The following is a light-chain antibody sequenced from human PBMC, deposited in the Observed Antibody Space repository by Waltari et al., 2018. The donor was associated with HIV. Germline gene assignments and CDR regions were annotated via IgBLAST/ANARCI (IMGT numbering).Light chain of an antibody. J-gene: IGLJ2*01. CDR3: QAWDRSTYVV. Sequence: SFALTQPPSLSVSPGQTATITCSGDKVGNRYTYWYQQQPGQAPVLVIHQDSQRPSGIPERFSGSNSGNTAMLTISGTQATDEADYYCQAWDRSTYVVFGGGTKVTVL. CDR1: KVGNRY. CDR2: QDS. V-gene: IGLV3-1*01.